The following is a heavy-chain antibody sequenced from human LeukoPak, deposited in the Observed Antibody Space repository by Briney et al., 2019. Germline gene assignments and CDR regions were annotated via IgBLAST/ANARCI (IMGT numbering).Heavy chain of an antibody. V-gene: IGHV1-69*04. D-gene: IGHD3-3*01. J-gene: IGHJ6*02. CDR1: GGTFSSYA. CDR3: ARDLSGVVIIHYGMDV. Sequence: SVKVSCKASGGTFSSYAISWVRQAPGQGLEWMGRIVPIFGIANYAQKFQGRVTITADKSTSTAYMELSSLRSEDTAVYYCARDLSGVVIIHYGMDVWGQGTTVTVSS. CDR2: IVPIFGIA.